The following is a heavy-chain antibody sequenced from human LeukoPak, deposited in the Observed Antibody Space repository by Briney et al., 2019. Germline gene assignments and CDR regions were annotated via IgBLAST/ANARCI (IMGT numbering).Heavy chain of an antibody. D-gene: IGHD3-10*02. CDR3: AELGITMIGGV. J-gene: IGHJ6*04. Sequence: GGFLRLSCAAPGFTLYDFGMDWGRPGPGEGPEWVSGISWNSGSIGYADSVKGRFTISRDNAKNSLYLQMNSLRAEDTAVYYCAELGITMIGGVWGKGTTVTISS. CDR2: ISWNSGSI. V-gene: IGHV3-9*01. CDR1: GFTLYDFG.